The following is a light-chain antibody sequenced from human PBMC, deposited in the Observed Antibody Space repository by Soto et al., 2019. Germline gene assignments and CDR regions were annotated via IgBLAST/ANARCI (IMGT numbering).Light chain of an antibody. J-gene: IGKJ2*01. V-gene: IGKV3-15*01. CDR2: GVS. CDR1: QSVSSY. Sequence: EVVMTQSPATLSVSPGERATLSCRASQSVSSYLAWYQQKPGQAPRLLMYGVSTRATGIPARFSGRGSGTEFTLTISSLQSEDFAVYYCQQYDNWPPYTFGQGTKLEIK. CDR3: QQYDNWPPYT.